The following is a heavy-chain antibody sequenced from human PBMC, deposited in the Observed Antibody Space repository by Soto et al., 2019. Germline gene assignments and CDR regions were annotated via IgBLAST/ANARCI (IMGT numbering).Heavy chain of an antibody. CDR2: ISAYNGNT. D-gene: IGHD4-4*01. J-gene: IGHJ3*02. Sequence: ASVKVSCKASGYTFTSYGISWVRQAPGQGLEWMGWISAYNGNTNYAQKLQGRVTMTTDTSTSTAYMELRSLRSDDTAVYYCARLTIAPELARDAYDIWGQRTLVTGSS. CDR1: GYTFTSYG. CDR3: ARLTIAPELARDAYDI. V-gene: IGHV1-18*04.